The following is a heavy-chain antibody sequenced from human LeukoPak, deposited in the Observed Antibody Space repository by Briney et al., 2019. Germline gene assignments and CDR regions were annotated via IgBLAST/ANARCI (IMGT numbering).Heavy chain of an antibody. J-gene: IGHJ3*02. CDR2: IYYSGST. V-gene: IGHV4-59*01. D-gene: IGHD3-9*01. Sequence: PSETLSLTCTVSGGSISSYYWSWIRQPPGKGLEWIGYIYYSGSTNYNPSLKSRVTISVDTSKNQSSLKLSSVTAADTAVYYWASDILSGYWDAFDIWGQGTMVTVSS. CDR1: GGSISSYY. CDR3: ASDILSGYWDAFDI.